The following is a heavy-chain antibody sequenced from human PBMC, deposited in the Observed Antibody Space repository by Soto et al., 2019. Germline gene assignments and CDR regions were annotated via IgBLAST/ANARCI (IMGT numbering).Heavy chain of an antibody. CDR3: AHSLGYYYDSSGYNGMDV. CDR1: GFSLSTSGVG. CDR2: IYWDDDK. V-gene: IGHV2-5*02. Sequence: QITLKESGPTLVKPTQTLTLTCTFSGFSLSTSGVGVGWIRQPPGKALEWLALIYWDDDKRYSPSLKSRLTITKDTSKNQVVLTMTNMDPVDTATYYCAHSLGYYYDSSGYNGMDVWGQGTTVTVSS. D-gene: IGHD3-22*01. J-gene: IGHJ6*02.